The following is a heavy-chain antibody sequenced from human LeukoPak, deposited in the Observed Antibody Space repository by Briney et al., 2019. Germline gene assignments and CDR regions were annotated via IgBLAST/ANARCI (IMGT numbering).Heavy chain of an antibody. CDR1: GGTFSSYA. CDR2: IIPIFGTA. CDR3: ARESGSVTSEVDFDY. V-gene: IGHV1-69*06. D-gene: IGHD4-17*01. Sequence: SVKVSCKASGGTFSSYAINWVRQAPGQGLEWMGGIIPIFGTANYAQKFQGRVTITADKSTTTAYMELTSLKSEDTAVYYCARESGSVTSEVDFDYWGQGTLVTVSS. J-gene: IGHJ4*02.